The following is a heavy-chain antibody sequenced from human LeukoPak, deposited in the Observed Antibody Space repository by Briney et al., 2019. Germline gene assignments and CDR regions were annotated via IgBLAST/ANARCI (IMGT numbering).Heavy chain of an antibody. D-gene: IGHD5-12*01. Sequence: SETLSLTCAVYGGSFSGYYWSWIRQPPGKGLEWIGEINHSGSTNYNPSLKSRVTISVDTSKNQFSLKLSSVTAADTAVYYCARVDSGYDYGWFDPWGQGTLVTVSS. CDR3: ARVDSGYDYGWFDP. CDR2: INHSGST. CDR1: GGSFSGYY. V-gene: IGHV4-34*01. J-gene: IGHJ5*02.